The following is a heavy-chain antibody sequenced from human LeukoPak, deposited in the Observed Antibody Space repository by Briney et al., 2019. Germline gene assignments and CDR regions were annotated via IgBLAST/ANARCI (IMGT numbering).Heavy chain of an antibody. CDR1: GASVSSASY. CDR2: IYNGVNA. V-gene: IGHV4-61*01. Sequence: SETLSLTCTVSGASVSSASYWTWIRQPPGQGVEWIAHIYNGVNANYNPSLKSRVTISVDTSKNQFSLRLNSVTAADTAVYYCARSRAFNSGAFDPWGQGSLVTVSS. D-gene: IGHD1-26*01. J-gene: IGHJ5*02. CDR3: ARSRAFNSGAFDP.